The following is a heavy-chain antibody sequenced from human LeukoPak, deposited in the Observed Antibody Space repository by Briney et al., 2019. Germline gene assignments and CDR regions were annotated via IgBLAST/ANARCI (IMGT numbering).Heavy chain of an antibody. CDR1: GGSISSYY. D-gene: IGHD1-26*01. CDR2: IYYSGST. J-gene: IGHJ5*02. V-gene: IGHV4-59*08. CDR3: ARQEWELLNWFDP. Sequence: PSETLSLTCTVSGGSISSYYWGWIRQPPGKGLEWIGYIYYSGSTNYNPSLKSRVTISVDTSKNQFSLKLSSVTAADTAVYYCARQEWELLNWFDPWGQGTLVTVSS.